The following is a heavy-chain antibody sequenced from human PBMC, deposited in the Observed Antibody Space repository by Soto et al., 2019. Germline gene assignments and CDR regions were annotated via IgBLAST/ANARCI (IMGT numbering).Heavy chain of an antibody. V-gene: IGHV3-30-3*01. Sequence: PGGSLRLSCAASGFTFSSYAMHWVRQAPGKGLEWVAVISYDGSNKYYADSVKGRFIISRDNSKNTLYLQMNSLRAEDTAVYYCARDEKDYYYYYGMDVWGQGTTVTVSS. J-gene: IGHJ6*02. CDR3: ARDEKDYYYYYGMDV. CDR2: ISYDGSNK. CDR1: GFTFSSYA.